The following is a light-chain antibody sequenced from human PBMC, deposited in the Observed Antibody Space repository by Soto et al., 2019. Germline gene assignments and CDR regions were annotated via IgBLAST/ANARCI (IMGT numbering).Light chain of an antibody. CDR1: SSDVGSYNL. CDR2: EGS. Sequence: QSALTQPASVSGSPGQSITISCTGTSSDVGSYNLVSWYQQHPGKAPKLMIYEGSKRPSGVSNRFSGSKSGNTASLTISGLHAEDEADYYCCSYAGSYVVFGGGTKLTVL. V-gene: IGLV2-23*01. J-gene: IGLJ2*01. CDR3: CSYAGSYVV.